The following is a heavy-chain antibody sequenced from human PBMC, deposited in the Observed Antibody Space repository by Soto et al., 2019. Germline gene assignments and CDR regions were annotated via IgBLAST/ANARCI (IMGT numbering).Heavy chain of an antibody. V-gene: IGHV3-64*01. D-gene: IGHD4-17*01. CDR3: ARGGSDNYGDYMNL. CDR1: GFTFSSYA. Sequence: EVQLVESGGGLVQPGGSLRLSCAASGFTFSSYAMHWVRQAPGKGLEYVSAISSNGGSTYYANSVKGRFTISRDNSKNTLYLQMGSLRAEDMAVYYCARGGSDNYGDYMNLWGQGTMVTVSS. J-gene: IGHJ3*01. CDR2: ISSNGGST.